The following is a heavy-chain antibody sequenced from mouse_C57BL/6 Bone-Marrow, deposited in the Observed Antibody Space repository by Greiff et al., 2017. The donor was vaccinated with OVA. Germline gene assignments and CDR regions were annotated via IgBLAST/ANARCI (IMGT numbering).Heavy chain of an antibody. V-gene: IGHV1-64*01. J-gene: IGHJ4*01. CDR2: IHPNSGST. Sequence: VKLQQPGAELVKPGASVKLSCKASGYTFTSYWMHWVKQRPGQGLEWIGMIHPNSGSTNYNEKFKSKATLTVDKSSSTAYMQLSSLTSEDSAVYYCARKGDGSSFYAMDYWGQGTSVTVSS. CDR3: ARKGDGSSFYAMDY. D-gene: IGHD1-1*01. CDR1: GYTFTSYW.